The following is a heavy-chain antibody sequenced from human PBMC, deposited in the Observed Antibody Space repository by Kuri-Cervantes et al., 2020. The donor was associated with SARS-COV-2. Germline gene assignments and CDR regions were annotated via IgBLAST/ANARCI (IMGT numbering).Heavy chain of an antibody. CDR2: MYPYSGYT. Sequence: SVKDTCKASGYTFTTYGSSWVRQAPGQGLEGMGWMYPYSGYTNYAQRFQDRVTLTTDTTTSTAYKELRGLTSDDTPVYYRARGGTSGPYFDFWGQGTLVTVSS. V-gene: IGHV1-18*04. CDR1: GYTFTTYG. J-gene: IGHJ4*02. D-gene: IGHD1-1*01. CDR3: ARGGTSGPYFDF.